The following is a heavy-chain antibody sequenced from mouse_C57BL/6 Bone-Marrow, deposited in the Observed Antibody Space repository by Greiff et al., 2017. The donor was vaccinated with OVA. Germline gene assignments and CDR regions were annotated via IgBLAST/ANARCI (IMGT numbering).Heavy chain of an antibody. D-gene: IGHD4-1*01. CDR2: IDPENGDT. Sequence: VQLQQSGAELVRPGASVQLSCTASGFNIKDDYMHWVKERPEQGLEWIGWIDPENGDTEYASKFQGKAAITADTSSKTVYLKLSSLTSEATAVYYCTTYWYWGQGTTLTVSS. CDR3: TTYWY. J-gene: IGHJ2*01. V-gene: IGHV14-4*01. CDR1: GFNIKDDY.